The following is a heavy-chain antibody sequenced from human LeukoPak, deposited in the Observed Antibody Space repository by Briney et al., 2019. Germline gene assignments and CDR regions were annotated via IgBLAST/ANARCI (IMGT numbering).Heavy chain of an antibody. CDR2: INQYGNEK. CDR3: ATGTEMDRGVIINGHLDY. CDR1: GFTFSTYW. J-gene: IGHJ4*02. Sequence: GGSLRLSCAASGFTFSTYWMNWVRQAPGKGLEGVANINQYGNEKYYVDSVKGRFTISRDNGKNSLYLEMNSLRAEDTAVYYCATGTEMDRGVIINGHLDYWGQGTLVTASS. V-gene: IGHV3-7*01. D-gene: IGHD3-10*01.